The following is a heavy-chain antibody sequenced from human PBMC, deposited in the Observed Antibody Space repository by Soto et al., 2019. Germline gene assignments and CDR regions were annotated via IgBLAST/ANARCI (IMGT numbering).Heavy chain of an antibody. CDR3: ASDVGAGRFDP. Sequence: QVQLVQSGAEVKKPGASVKVSCKASGYTFTSYDINWVRQATGQGLEWMGWMNPNSGNTGYTQKFQGRXTXTXYTSISTAYMELRSLGSEDTAVYYWASDVGAGRFDPWGQGTLVTVSS. J-gene: IGHJ5*02. D-gene: IGHD1-26*01. CDR2: MNPNSGNT. CDR1: GYTFTSYD. V-gene: IGHV1-8*01.